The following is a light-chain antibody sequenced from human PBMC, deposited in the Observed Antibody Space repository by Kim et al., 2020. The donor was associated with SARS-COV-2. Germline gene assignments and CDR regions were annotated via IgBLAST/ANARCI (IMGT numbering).Light chain of an antibody. CDR3: HKYDDAPWK. J-gene: IGKJ1*01. CDR1: QGISNY. Sequence: ASVGDRVAISCRASQGISNYLAWYKQKPGIVPKLLINAAYTLQPGVPYRFSGSGSGADFTLTISSLHPEDVATYYCHKYDDAPWKFGQGPTVYIK. CDR2: AAY. V-gene: IGKV1-27*01.